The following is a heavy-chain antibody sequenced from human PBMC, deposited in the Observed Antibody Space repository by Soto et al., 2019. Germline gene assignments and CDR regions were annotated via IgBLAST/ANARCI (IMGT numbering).Heavy chain of an antibody. Sequence: GGSLRLSCAASGFSFSSFAMNWVRQAPGKGLEWVSIISGSADSTFYADSVKGRFTISRDNSKSTLYLQINSLRAEDTAVYYCTRHSAEHYSGPIDFWGHGTLVSVAS. CDR1: GFSFSSFA. D-gene: IGHD1-26*01. CDR2: ISGSADST. CDR3: TRHSAEHYSGPIDF. V-gene: IGHV3-23*01. J-gene: IGHJ4*01.